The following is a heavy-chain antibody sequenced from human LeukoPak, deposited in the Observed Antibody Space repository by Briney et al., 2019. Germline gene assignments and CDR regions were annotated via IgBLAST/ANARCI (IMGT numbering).Heavy chain of an antibody. V-gene: IGHV4-39*07. J-gene: IGHJ4*02. CDR3: ARGRIAARRGVDY. CDR1: GGSIISSSYY. CDR2: INHSGST. Sequence: PSETLSLTCTVSGGSIISSSYYWGWIRQPPGKGLEWIGEINHSGSTNYNPSLKSRVTISVDTSKNQFSLKLSSVTAADTAVYYCARGRIAARRGVDYWGQGTLVTVSS. D-gene: IGHD6-6*01.